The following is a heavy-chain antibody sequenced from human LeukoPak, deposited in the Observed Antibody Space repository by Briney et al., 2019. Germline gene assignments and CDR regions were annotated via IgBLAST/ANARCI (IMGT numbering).Heavy chain of an antibody. J-gene: IGHJ5*02. V-gene: IGHV4-59*01. Sequence: SETLSLTCTVSGGSISHYYWTWVRQSPGKGLEWIGHIYYSGSTNYNPSLKSRVTISVDTSKNQCSLKLNSVTAADTAFYYCARGITIFGVVTHSPSWFDPWGQGTLVTVSS. CDR3: ARGITIFGVVTHSPSWFDP. D-gene: IGHD3-3*01. CDR2: IYYSGST. CDR1: GGSISHYY.